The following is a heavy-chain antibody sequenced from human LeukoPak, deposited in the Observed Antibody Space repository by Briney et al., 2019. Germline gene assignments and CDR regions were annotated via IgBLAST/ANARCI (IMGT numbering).Heavy chain of an antibody. Sequence: GGSLRLSCAAAGFAFSTYGIHWVRQAPGKGLEWVAVIWPDGSNKYYADSVKGRFTISRDNSKNTLYLHMSSLRAEDTAVYYCVRASGSYDYWGQGTLVTVSS. CDR2: IWPDGSNK. D-gene: IGHD1-26*01. V-gene: IGHV3-33*01. CDR1: GFAFSTYG. CDR3: VRASGSYDY. J-gene: IGHJ4*02.